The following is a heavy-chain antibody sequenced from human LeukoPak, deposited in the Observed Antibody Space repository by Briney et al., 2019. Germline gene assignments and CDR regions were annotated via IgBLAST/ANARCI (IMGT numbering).Heavy chain of an antibody. Sequence: ASVKVSCRASGGTFSSYAISWVRQAPGQGLEWMGGIIPIFGTANYAQKFQGRVTITADESTSTAYMELSSLRSEDTAVYYCATFEYSSSSVASWFDPWGQGTLVTVSS. CDR2: IIPIFGTA. CDR1: GGTFSSYA. V-gene: IGHV1-69*13. CDR3: ATFEYSSSSVASWFDP. D-gene: IGHD6-6*01. J-gene: IGHJ5*02.